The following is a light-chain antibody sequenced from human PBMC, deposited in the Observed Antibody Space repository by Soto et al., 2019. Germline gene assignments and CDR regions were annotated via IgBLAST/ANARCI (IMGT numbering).Light chain of an antibody. CDR1: QSVLYSSNNKNY. J-gene: IGKJ1*01. CDR3: QQYYSTLWT. Sequence: DIVMTQSPDSLAVSLGERATINCKSSQSVLYSSNNKNYLAWYQQKPGQPHKLLIYWASTRESGVPDRFSGSGSGTDFPLTISSLQAEDVAVYYCQQYYSTLWTFGQGTKVEIK. CDR2: WAS. V-gene: IGKV4-1*01.